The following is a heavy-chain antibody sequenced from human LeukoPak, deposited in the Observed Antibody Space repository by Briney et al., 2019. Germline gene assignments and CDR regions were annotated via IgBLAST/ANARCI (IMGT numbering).Heavy chain of an antibody. J-gene: IGHJ6*03. Sequence: GRSLRLSCAASGFTFDEYAMHWVRQAPGKGLEWVSGISWNSGSIGYADSVKGRFTISRDNAKNSLYLQMNSLRAEDTALYYCAKDWSSFSPYYMDVWGKGTTVTVSS. CDR1: GFTFDEYA. D-gene: IGHD3-3*01. CDR3: AKDWSSFSPYYMDV. V-gene: IGHV3-9*01. CDR2: ISWNSGSI.